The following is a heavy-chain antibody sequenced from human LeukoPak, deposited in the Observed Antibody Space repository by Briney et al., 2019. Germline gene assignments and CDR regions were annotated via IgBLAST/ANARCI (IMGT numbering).Heavy chain of an antibody. CDR1: GFIFSSYV. V-gene: IGHV3-23*01. CDR2: ISVGGGDT. J-gene: IGHJ4*02. Sequence: GGSLRLSCAASGFIFSSYVMGWIRQAPGKGLEWVSSISVGGGDTFASDSVKGRFTITRENSKNTLYLQMTGLRVEDTAVYFCAKLNLGEMAYFDSWGQGTLVTVSS. D-gene: IGHD3-16*01. CDR3: AKLNLGEMAYFDS.